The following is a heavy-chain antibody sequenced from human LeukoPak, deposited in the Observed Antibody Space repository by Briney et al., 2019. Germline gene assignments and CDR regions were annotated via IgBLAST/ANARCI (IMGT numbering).Heavy chain of an antibody. D-gene: IGHD6-6*01. CDR3: ASRSSSSSVDY. V-gene: IGHV3-74*01. J-gene: IGHJ4*02. Sequence: PGGSLRLSCAASGVTFSSYWMHWVRQAPGKGLVWVSRINSDGSSTSYADSVKGRFTISRDNAKNTLYLQMNSLRAEDTSVYYCASRSSSSSVDYWGQGTLVTVSS. CDR1: GVTFSSYW. CDR2: INSDGSST.